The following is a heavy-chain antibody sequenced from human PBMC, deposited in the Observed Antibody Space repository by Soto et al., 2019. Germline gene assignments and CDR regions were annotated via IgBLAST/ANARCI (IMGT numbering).Heavy chain of an antibody. V-gene: IGHV1-8*01. Sequence: GVSVKVSSKDSGYTFTSYDLKWVRQATGQGLEWMGWMNPNSGNTGYAQKFQGRVTMTRNSSISTAYMELSSLRSEDTAVYYCAREKSYGYADNWGQGTLVTVSS. D-gene: IGHD5-18*01. CDR3: AREKSYGYADN. J-gene: IGHJ4*02. CDR1: GYTFTSYD. CDR2: MNPNSGNT.